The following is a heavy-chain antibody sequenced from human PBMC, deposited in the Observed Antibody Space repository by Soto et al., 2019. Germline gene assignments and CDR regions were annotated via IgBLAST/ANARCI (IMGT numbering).Heavy chain of an antibody. CDR1: GFTFSSYG. D-gene: IGHD6-19*01. CDR2: ISYDGSNK. CDR3: AKDSGYSSGWYNY. J-gene: IGHJ4*02. Sequence: GGSLRLSCAASGFTFSSYGMHWVRQAPGKGLEWVAVISYDGSNKYYADSVKGRFTISRDNSKNTLYLQMNSLRAEDTAVYYCAKDSGYSSGWYNYWGQGTLVTVSS. V-gene: IGHV3-30*18.